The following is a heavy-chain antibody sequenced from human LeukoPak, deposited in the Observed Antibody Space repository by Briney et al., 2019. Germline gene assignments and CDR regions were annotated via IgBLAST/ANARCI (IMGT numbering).Heavy chain of an antibody. CDR3: ARGRRQWLVLDGN. D-gene: IGHD6-19*01. CDR2: MNPNSGNT. Sequence: ASVKVSCKASGYTFTGYYMHWVRQAPGQGLEWMGWMNPNSGNTGYAQKFQGRVTMTRNTSISTAYMELSSLRSEDTAVYYCARGRRQWLVLDGNWGQGTLVTVSS. J-gene: IGHJ4*02. V-gene: IGHV1-8*02. CDR1: GYTFTGYY.